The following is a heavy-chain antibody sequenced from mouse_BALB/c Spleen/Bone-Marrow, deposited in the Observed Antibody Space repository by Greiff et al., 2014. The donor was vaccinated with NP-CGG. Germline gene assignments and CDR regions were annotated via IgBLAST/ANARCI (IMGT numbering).Heavy chain of an antibody. Sequence: LVESGPELVKPGASVKMSCKASGYTFTSYVMHWVKQKPGQGLEWIGYINPYNDGTKYNEKFKGKATLTSDKSSGTAYMELSRLTSEDSAVYYCARRGYRYDGFAYWGQGTLVTVSA. J-gene: IGHJ3*01. D-gene: IGHD2-14*01. CDR2: INPYNDGT. CDR3: ARRGYRYDGFAY. CDR1: GYTFTSYV. V-gene: IGHV1-14*01.